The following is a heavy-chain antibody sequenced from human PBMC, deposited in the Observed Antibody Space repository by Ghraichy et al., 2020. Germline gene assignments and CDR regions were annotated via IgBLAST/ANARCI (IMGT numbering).Heavy chain of an antibody. J-gene: IGHJ5*02. V-gene: IGHV4-39*01. Sequence: GSLSLTCTVSGGSISSSSYYWGWIRQPPGKGLEWIGSIYYSGSTYYNPSLKSRVTISVDTSKNQFSLKLSSVTAADTAVYYCARGVEVAAAGYGWFDPWGQGTLVTVSS. CDR3: ARGVEVAAAGYGWFDP. CDR2: IYYSGST. CDR1: GGSISSSSYY. D-gene: IGHD6-13*01.